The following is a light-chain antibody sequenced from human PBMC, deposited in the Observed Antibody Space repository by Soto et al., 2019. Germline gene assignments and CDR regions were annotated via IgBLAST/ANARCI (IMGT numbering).Light chain of an antibody. CDR2: DVS. J-gene: IGLJ1*01. CDR1: SSDVGGYNY. CDR3: SSYRSSRTYV. V-gene: IGLV2-14*01. Sequence: QPVLTQPASVSGSPGQSITISCSGTSSDVGGYNYVSWYQQNPGTAPKLLIYDVSNRPSGVSHRFSGSKSGNTASLTISGLQAGDEADYYCSSYRSSRTYVFGTGTKVTVL.